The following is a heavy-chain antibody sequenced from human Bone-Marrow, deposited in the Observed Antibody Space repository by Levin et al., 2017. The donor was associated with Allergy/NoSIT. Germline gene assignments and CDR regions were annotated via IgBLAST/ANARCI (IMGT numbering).Heavy chain of an antibody. CDR2: ISHSGGHT. D-gene: IGHD1-26*01. V-gene: IGHV3-23*01. CDR1: GFTFNNYA. Sequence: GESLKISCETSGFTFNNYAVTWVRQAPGKGLEWVSLISHSGGHTYYTDAVTGRFTMSRDYSKNTVYLQMNSLRVEDTAVYYCARDEAGATGKARLDYWGQGTLVTVSS. CDR3: ARDEAGATGKARLDY. J-gene: IGHJ4*02.